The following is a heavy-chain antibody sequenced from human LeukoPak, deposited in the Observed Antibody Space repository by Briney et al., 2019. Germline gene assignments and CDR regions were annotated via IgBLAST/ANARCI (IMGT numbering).Heavy chain of an antibody. CDR2: IDQDGSEK. D-gene: IGHD3-16*01. V-gene: IGHV3-7*01. CDR1: GFTFTSYW. CDR3: ARDQGGFFAY. J-gene: IGHJ4*02. Sequence: PGGSLRLSCAASGFTFTSYWMSWVRQAPGKGLEWVANIDQDGSEKNYVDSVKGRFTISRDNAKNSLYLQLNRLRAEDTAVYYGARDQGGFFAYGGQGPLVTVSS.